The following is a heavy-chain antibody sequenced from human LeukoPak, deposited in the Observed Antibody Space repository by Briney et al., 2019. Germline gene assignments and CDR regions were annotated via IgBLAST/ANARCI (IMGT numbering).Heavy chain of an antibody. V-gene: IGHV3-30*02. D-gene: IGHD3-10*01. Sequence: GGSLRLSCAASGFTFSSYGMHWVRQAPGKGLEWVAFIRYDGSNKYYADSVKGRFTISRDNSKNTLYLQMNSLRAEDTAVYYCAKDRTPSYYYGSGSLDYWGQGTLVTVSS. CDR1: GFTFSSYG. CDR2: IRYDGSNK. J-gene: IGHJ4*02. CDR3: AKDRTPSYYYGSGSLDY.